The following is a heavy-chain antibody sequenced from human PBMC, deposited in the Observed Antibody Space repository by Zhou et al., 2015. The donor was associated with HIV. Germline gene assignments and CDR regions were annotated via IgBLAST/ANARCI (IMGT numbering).Heavy chain of an antibody. CDR2: IYIDGDT. CDR1: GFTFSDYF. D-gene: IGHD2-21*01. V-gene: IGHV3-66*01. Sequence: VQLVESGGGLVKPGGSLRLSCTASGFTFSDYFMVWIRLAPGKGLEWVSGIYIDGDTHYADSVKGRFTLSRDNSKNTLNLQMNSLRAEDTAVYYCAKYSGLPTPFDLWGQGTLVTVSS. J-gene: IGHJ4*02. CDR3: AKYSGLPTPFDL.